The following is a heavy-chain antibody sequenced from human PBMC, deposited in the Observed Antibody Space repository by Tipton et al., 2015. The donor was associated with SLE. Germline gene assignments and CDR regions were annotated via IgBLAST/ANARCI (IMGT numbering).Heavy chain of an antibody. Sequence: TLSLTCTVSGASFTGDYWSWIRQPPGKGLEWIGYVFYTGRTSYKSSLKSRVNISIDMSSNQFSLKLSAVTAADTAVYYCARHIWGRYDAFDVWGHGTLVTVSS. D-gene: IGHD3-16*01. V-gene: IGHV4-59*08. CDR2: VFYTGRT. CDR1: GASFTGDY. CDR3: ARHIWGRYDAFDV. J-gene: IGHJ3*01.